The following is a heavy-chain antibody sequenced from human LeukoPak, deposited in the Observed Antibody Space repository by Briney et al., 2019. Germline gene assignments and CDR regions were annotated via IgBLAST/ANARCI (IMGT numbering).Heavy chain of an antibody. CDR2: INHSGST. V-gene: IGHV4-34*01. CDR3: ASQMARGYDFWSGYFTGGNYGMDV. Sequence: TSETLSLTCAVYGGSFSGYYWSWIRQPPGKGLEWIGEINHSGSTNYNPSLESRVTISVDTSKNQFSLKLSSVTAADTAVYYCASQMARGYDFWSGYFTGGNYGMDVWGQGTTVTVSS. CDR1: GGSFSGYY. D-gene: IGHD3-3*01. J-gene: IGHJ6*02.